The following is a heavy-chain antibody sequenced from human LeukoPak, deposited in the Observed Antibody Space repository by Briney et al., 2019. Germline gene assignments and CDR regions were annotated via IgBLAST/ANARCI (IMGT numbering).Heavy chain of an antibody. CDR2: INPNSGGT. CDR3: ARDIVVVPAAYYYYYGMDV. Sequence: ASVKVSCKASGYTFTGYYMHWVRQAPGQGLEWMGWINPNSGGTNYAQKFQGRVTMTRDTSISTAYMELSRLRSDDTAVYYCARDIVVVPAAYYYYYGMDVWGQGTTVTVSS. J-gene: IGHJ6*02. D-gene: IGHD2-2*01. V-gene: IGHV1-2*02. CDR1: GYTFTGYY.